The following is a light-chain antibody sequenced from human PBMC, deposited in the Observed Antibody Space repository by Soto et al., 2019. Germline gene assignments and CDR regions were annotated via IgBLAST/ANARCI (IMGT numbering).Light chain of an antibody. Sequence: QSVLTQPASVSGSPGQSITISCTGTSSDVGGYNYVSWYQQHPGKAPKLMIYVVSNRPSGVSFRFSGSNSGNTASLTIFGLQAEDEADYYCSSYTSSSTLYVFGTGTKVTVL. V-gene: IGLV2-14*01. CDR3: SSYTSSSTLYV. CDR1: SSDVGGYNY. CDR2: VVS. J-gene: IGLJ1*01.